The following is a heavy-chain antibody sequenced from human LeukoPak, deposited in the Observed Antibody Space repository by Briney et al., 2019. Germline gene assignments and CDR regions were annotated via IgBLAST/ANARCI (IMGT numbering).Heavy chain of an antibody. J-gene: IGHJ6*02. Sequence: PGGSLRLSCAASGFTVSSNYMSWVRQAPGKGLEWVSVIYSGGSTYYADSVKGRFTISRDNSKNTLYLQMNSLRAEDTAVHYCARDDFGSSWSYYYYGMDVWGQGTTVTVSS. V-gene: IGHV3-66*01. D-gene: IGHD6-13*01. CDR1: GFTVSSNY. CDR3: ARDDFGSSWSYYYYGMDV. CDR2: IYSGGST.